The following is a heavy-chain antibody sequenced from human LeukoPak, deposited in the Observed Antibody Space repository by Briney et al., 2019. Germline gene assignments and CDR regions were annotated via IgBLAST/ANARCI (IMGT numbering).Heavy chain of an antibody. J-gene: IGHJ4*02. CDR3: ARVAEAAAFDS. V-gene: IGHV3-21*06. D-gene: IGHD6-13*01. CDR1: GFSFSTYS. CDR2: IRRNSRYI. Sequence: PGGSLRLSCAASGFSFSTYSMNWVRQAPGKGLEWVSSIRRNSRYIYYADSMRGRFTISRDNAKNSLYLQMNSLKPEDTAVYYCARVAEAAAFDSWGQGTLVTVSS.